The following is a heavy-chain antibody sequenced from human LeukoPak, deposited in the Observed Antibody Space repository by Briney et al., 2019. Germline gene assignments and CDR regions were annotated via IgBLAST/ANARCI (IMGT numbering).Heavy chain of an antibody. CDR3: AREVSSLAGAGPIYYYYGMDV. V-gene: IGHV1-2*02. Sequence: GASVKVSCKASGYTFTGYYMHWVRQAPGQGLEWMGWINPNSGGTNYAQKFQGRVTMTRDTSISTAYMELSRLRSDDTAVYYCAREVSSLAGAGPIYYYYGMDVWGQGTTVTVSS. CDR2: INPNSGGT. D-gene: IGHD6-19*01. CDR1: GYTFTGYY. J-gene: IGHJ6*02.